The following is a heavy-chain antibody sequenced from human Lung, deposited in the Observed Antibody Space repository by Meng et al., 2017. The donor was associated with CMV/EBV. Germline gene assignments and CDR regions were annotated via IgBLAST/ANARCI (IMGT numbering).Heavy chain of an antibody. D-gene: IGHD1-26*01. J-gene: IGHJ4*02. CDR1: GVSISSNIR. V-gene: IGHV4-4*02. CDR2: IDDSGST. Sequence: QLPTSGPGRVTPSVTLSLTCGVSGVSISSNIRWTWVGQPPGKGLEWIGDIDDSGSTNYNPSLNSRISISLDKSKNHFSLKVNSVTAADTAVYYCARGKQDAWELLAYWGQGALVTVSS. CDR3: ARGKQDAWELLAY.